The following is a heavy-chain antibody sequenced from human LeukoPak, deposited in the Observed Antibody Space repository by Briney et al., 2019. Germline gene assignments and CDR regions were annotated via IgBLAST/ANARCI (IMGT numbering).Heavy chain of an antibody. V-gene: IGHV4-4*07. CDR3: ARQGYYDSSGYYWFDP. CDR1: GVSISSYY. J-gene: IGHJ5*02. CDR2: IYTSGIT. D-gene: IGHD3-22*01. Sequence: SETLSLTCTVSGVSISSYYWSWIRQPAGKGLELIGRIYTSGITNYNPSLKSRVTISVDTSKNQFSLKLSSVTAADTAVYYCARQGYYDSSGYYWFDPWGQGTLVTVSS.